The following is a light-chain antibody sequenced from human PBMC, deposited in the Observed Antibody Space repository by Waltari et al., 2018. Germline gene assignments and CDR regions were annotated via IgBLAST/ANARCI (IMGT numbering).Light chain of an antibody. Sequence: EIVLTQSPGTLSLSPGDRATLSCRASQNVAGTYLAWYQQKPGQAPRLLIYGASNRATGIPDRFTGSESGTDFTLTISRLEPDDSAVYYCQQYDISPPWTFGQGTKVKI. V-gene: IGKV3-20*01. J-gene: IGKJ1*01. CDR2: GAS. CDR3: QQYDISPPWT. CDR1: QNVAGTY.